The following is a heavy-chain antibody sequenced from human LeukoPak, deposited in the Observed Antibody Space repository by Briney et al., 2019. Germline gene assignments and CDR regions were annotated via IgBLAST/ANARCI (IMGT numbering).Heavy chain of an antibody. CDR1: GFSFSAFS. D-gene: IGHD3-16*01. CDR3: ARGWGRSWDENWFDA. Sequence: GGSLRLSCAASGFSFSAFSMNWVRQAPGRGLEWVSSISGSSSYIYYADSVKGRFTISRDNAKNLVYLQMNSLRAEDTAVYYCARGWGRSWDENWFDAWGQGIRVTASS. CDR2: ISGSSSYI. J-gene: IGHJ5*02. V-gene: IGHV3-21*01.